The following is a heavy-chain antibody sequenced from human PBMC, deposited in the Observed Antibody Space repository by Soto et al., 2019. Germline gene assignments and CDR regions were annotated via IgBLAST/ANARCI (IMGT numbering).Heavy chain of an antibody. CDR2: IYSGGST. CDR3: ARDPYY. CDR1: GFTVSSNY. V-gene: IGHV3-66*01. J-gene: IGHJ4*02. Sequence: EVQLVESGGGLVQPGGSLRFLCAVSGFTVSSNYMSWVRQAPGKGLEWVSVIYSGGSTYYADSVKGRFTISRDNSKNTLYLEMNSLRAEDTAVYYCARDPYYWGQGTLVTVSS.